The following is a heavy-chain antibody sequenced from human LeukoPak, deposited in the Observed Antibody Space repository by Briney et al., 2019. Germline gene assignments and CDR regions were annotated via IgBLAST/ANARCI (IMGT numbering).Heavy chain of an antibody. J-gene: IGHJ4*02. D-gene: IGHD3-22*01. V-gene: IGHV1-2*02. Sequence: ASVKVSCKASGHTLTGYYMHWVRQAPGQGLEWMGWINPNSGGTNYAQKFQGRVTMTRDTTISTAYMELSRLTSDDTAVYYCARERWSDTSGYFDYWGQGTLVTVSS. CDR3: ARERWSDTSGYFDY. CDR2: INPNSGGT. CDR1: GHTLTGYY.